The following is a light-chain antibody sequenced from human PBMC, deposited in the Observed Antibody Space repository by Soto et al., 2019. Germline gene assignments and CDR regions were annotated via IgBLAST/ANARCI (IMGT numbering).Light chain of an antibody. CDR3: QQYNSYSGT. CDR1: QSISSW. CDR2: DAS. V-gene: IGKV1-5*01. J-gene: IGKJ1*01. Sequence: DIQMTQSPSTLSASVGDRVTITCRASQSISSWLAWYQQKLGKAPKLLIYDASSLESGVPSRFSGSGSGTEFTLTISSLQPDDFATSYCQQYNSYSGTFGQGTQVEIK.